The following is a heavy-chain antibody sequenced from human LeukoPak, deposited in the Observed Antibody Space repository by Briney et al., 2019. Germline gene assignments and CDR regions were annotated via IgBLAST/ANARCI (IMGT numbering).Heavy chain of an antibody. J-gene: IGHJ4*02. CDR3: ARGNYYGSGTYDLDY. D-gene: IGHD3-10*01. Sequence: SVKVSCKASGGTFSSYAISWVRQAPGQGLEWMGGIIPIFGTANYAQKFQGRVTITADESTSTAYMELSSLRSEDTAVYYCARGNYYGSGTYDLDYWGQGTLVTVSS. CDR1: GGTFSSYA. V-gene: IGHV1-69*13. CDR2: IIPIFGTA.